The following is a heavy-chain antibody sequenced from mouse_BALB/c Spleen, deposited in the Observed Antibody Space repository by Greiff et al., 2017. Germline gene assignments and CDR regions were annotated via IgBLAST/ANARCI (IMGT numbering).Heavy chain of an antibody. V-gene: IGHV5-4*02. D-gene: IGHD1-2*01. CDR1: GFTFSDYY. CDR3: ARDEGRRYFDY. CDR2: ISDGGSYT. J-gene: IGHJ2*01. Sequence: EVKVVESGGGLVKPGGSLKLSCAASGFTFSDYYMYWVRQTPEKRLEWVATISDGGSYTYYPDSVKGRFTISRDNAKNNLYLQMSSLKSEDTAMYYCARDEGRRYFDYWGQGTTLTVSS.